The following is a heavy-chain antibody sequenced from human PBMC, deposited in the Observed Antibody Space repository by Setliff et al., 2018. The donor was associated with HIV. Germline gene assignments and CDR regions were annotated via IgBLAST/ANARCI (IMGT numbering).Heavy chain of an antibody. CDR1: GGSISSGTDH. J-gene: IGHJ5*02. Sequence: LSLTCTVSGGSISSGTDHWNWFRQHPREGLEWIGYNSYSGRTNQNPSLKSRVTISLDTSKNQFSLKLSSVTAADTAVYYCARAPSSYSGSFGWFDPWGQGTLVTVSS. V-gene: IGHV4-31*03. D-gene: IGHD1-26*01. CDR2: NSYSGRT. CDR3: ARAPSSYSGSFGWFDP.